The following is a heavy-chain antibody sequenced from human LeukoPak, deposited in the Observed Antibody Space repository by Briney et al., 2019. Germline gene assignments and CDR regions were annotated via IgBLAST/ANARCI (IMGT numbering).Heavy chain of an antibody. CDR1: GFTFSSYS. CDR3: ARDYYDTNTYNYGMDV. J-gene: IGHJ6*02. V-gene: IGHV3-21*04. D-gene: IGHD3-22*01. Sequence: GGSLRLSCAASGFTFSSYSMNWVRQAPGKGLEWVSSISSSSSYIYYADSVKGRFTISRDNAKNSLYLLMNSLRAEDTALYYCARDYYDTNTYNYGMDVWGQGTTVTVSS. CDR2: ISSSSSYI.